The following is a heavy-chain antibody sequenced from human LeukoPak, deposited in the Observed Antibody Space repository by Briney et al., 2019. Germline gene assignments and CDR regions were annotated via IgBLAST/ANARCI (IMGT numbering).Heavy chain of an antibody. J-gene: IGHJ4*02. V-gene: IGHV4-39*01. CDR1: GVSISSSSYY. CDR2: IYYSGST. CDR3: ATMEPTLNDY. Sequence: PSETLSLTCTVSGVSISSSSYYWGWIRQPPGKGLEWIGGIYYSGSTYYNPSLKSRVTISVDTSKHQFSLGLSSVTAADTAVYYCATMEPTLNDYWGQGTLVTVSS. D-gene: IGHD1-26*01.